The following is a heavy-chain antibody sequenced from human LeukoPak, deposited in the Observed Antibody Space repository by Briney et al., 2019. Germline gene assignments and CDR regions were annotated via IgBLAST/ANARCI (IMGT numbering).Heavy chain of an antibody. CDR3: ARDFEAGDYVWYYYYYGMDV. V-gene: IGHV3-30-3*01. Sequence: GSLRLSCAASGFTFSSYAMHWVRQAPGKGLEWVAVISYVGSNKYYADSVKGRFTISRDNSKNTLYLQMNSLRAEDTAVYYCARDFEAGDYVWYYYYYGMDVWGQGTTVTVSS. J-gene: IGHJ6*02. D-gene: IGHD4-17*01. CDR2: ISYVGSNK. CDR1: GFTFSSYA.